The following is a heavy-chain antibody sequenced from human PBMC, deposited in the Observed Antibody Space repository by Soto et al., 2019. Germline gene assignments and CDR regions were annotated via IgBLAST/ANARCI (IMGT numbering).Heavy chain of an antibody. V-gene: IGHV4-31*03. CDR2: IYYSGST. D-gene: IGHD4-17*01. CDR3: ARDTVTQTPPFDY. J-gene: IGHJ4*02. CDR1: GGSISSGGYY. Sequence: PSETLSLTCTVSGGSISSGGYYWSWIRQHPGKGLEWIGYIYYSGSTYYDPSLKSRVTISVDTSKNQFSLKLSSVTAADTAVYYCARDTVTQTPPFDYWGQGTLVTVSS.